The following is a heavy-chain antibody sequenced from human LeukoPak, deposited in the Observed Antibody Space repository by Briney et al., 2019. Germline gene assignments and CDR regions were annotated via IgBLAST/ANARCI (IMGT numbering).Heavy chain of an antibody. CDR3: AKGYSSGWSGFSAFDY. D-gene: IGHD6-19*01. J-gene: IGHJ4*02. V-gene: IGHV1-69*13. CDR1: GGTFSSYA. Sequence: ASVKVSCKASGGTFSSYAISWVRQAPGQGLEWMGGIIPIFGTANYAQKFQGRVTITADESTSTAYMELSSLRSEDTAVYYCAKGYSSGWSGFSAFDYWGQGTLVTVSS. CDR2: IIPIFGTA.